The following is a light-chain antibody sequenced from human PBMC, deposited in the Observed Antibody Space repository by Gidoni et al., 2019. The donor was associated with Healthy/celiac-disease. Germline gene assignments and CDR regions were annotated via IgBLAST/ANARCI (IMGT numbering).Light chain of an antibody. J-gene: IGKJ3*01. Sequence: ETVSTQSPGTLSLSPGERATLSCRASQSVSSSYLAWYQQKPGQAPRLLIYGASSRATGIPDRFSGSGSGTDFTLTISRLEPEDFAVYYCQQYGSSPPTFGPXTKVDIK. V-gene: IGKV3-20*01. CDR3: QQYGSSPPT. CDR1: QSVSSSY. CDR2: GAS.